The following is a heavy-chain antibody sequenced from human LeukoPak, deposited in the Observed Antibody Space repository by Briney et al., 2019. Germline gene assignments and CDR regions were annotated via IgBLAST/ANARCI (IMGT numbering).Heavy chain of an antibody. CDR1: GYTFTGYY. Sequence: ASVKVSCKASGYTFTGYYMHWVRQAPGQGLEWMGWINPNSGGTNYAQKFQGRVTMTRDTSISTAYMEPSRLRSDDTAVYYCARADCSSTSCYSGGYWFDPWGQGTLVTVSS. J-gene: IGHJ5*02. CDR3: ARADCSSTSCYSGGYWFDP. CDR2: INPNSGGT. D-gene: IGHD2-2*01. V-gene: IGHV1-2*02.